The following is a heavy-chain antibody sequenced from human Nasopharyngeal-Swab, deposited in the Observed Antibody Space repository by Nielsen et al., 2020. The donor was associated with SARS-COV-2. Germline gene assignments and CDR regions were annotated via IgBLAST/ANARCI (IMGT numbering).Heavy chain of an antibody. Sequence: WVRQEPGQGLEWMGGIIPIFGTANYAQKFQGRVTITADESTSTAYMELSSLRSEDTAVYYCARSRARIQYDFWSGYYYYGMDVWGQGTTVTVSS. D-gene: IGHD3-3*01. CDR2: IIPIFGTA. V-gene: IGHV1-69*01. CDR3: ARSRARIQYDFWSGYYYYGMDV. J-gene: IGHJ6*02.